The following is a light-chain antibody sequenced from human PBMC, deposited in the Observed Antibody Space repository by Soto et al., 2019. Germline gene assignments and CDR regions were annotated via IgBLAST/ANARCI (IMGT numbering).Light chain of an antibody. V-gene: IGLV4-60*02. CDR2: LEGSGSY. J-gene: IGLJ1*01. CDR1: SRHSSYI. CDR3: ESWDSNTRV. Sequence: QSVLTQSSSASASLGSSVKLTCTLSSRHSSYIIAWHQQQPGKAPRYLMNLEGSGSYNKGSGLPDRFSGSSSGADRYLTIANLQFEDEADYFCESWDSNTRVFGTGTKLAVL.